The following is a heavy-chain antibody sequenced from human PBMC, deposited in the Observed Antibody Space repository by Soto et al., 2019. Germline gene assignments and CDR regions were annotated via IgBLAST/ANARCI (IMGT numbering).Heavy chain of an antibody. D-gene: IGHD6-19*01. CDR1: GFTFSSYA. J-gene: IGHJ5*02. CDR3: ARDKSGSGWYDLGWFDP. CDR2: ISYDGSNK. V-gene: IGHV3-30-3*01. Sequence: VQLVESGGGVVQPGRSLRLSCAASGFTFSSYAMHWVRQAPGKGLEWVAVISYDGSNKYYADSVKGRFTISRDNSKNTLYLQMNSLRAEDTAVYYCARDKSGSGWYDLGWFDPWGQGTLVTVSS.